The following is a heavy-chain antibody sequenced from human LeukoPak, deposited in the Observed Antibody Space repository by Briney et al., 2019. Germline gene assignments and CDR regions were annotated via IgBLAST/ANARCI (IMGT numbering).Heavy chain of an antibody. CDR2: INLKSGGT. J-gene: IGHJ4*02. CDR1: GYTFTGYF. D-gene: IGHD3-22*01. CDR3: SSYSYYGSSGYQDEY. Sequence: ASVKVSCKASGYTFTGYFMHWVRQAPGQGLEWMGWINLKSGGTNYAQKFQGRVTMTRDTSISTAYMELSRLRSDGTGVYYCSSYSYYGSSGYQDEYWGQGTLVTVSS. V-gene: IGHV1-2*02.